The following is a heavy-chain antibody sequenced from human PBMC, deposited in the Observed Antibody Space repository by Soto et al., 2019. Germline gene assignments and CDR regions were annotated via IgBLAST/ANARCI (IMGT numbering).Heavy chain of an antibody. V-gene: IGHV1-46*01. CDR1: GYTFTSYL. Sequence: QVLLVQSGAEVKKPGASVKVSCKASGYTFTSYLIHWIRQAPGQGLEWVGLINPSGGSTNYAQKFQGSVTVTRDTSTSTVYMGLSSLRSEDTALYYCGRVRIRDYWSGYSPVDMWGQGTMVTVSS. J-gene: IGHJ3*02. CDR3: GRVRIRDYWSGYSPVDM. CDR2: INPSGGST. D-gene: IGHD3-3*01.